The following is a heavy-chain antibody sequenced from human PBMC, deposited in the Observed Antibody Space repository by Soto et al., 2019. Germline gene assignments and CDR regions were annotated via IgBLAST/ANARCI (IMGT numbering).Heavy chain of an antibody. CDR2: ISSSSSTI. CDR1: GFTFSSYS. V-gene: IGHV3-48*02. D-gene: IGHD3-22*01. J-gene: IGHJ3*02. Sequence: GGSLRLSCAASGFTFSSYSMNWVRQAPGKGLEWVSYISSSSSTIYYADSVKGRFTISRDNAKNSLYLQMNSLRDEDTAVYYCASIYYDSSGYDDAFDIWGQGTMVTVS. CDR3: ASIYYDSSGYDDAFDI.